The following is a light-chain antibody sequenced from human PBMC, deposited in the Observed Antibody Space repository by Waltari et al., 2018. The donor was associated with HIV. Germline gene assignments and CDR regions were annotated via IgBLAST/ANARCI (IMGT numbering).Light chain of an antibody. CDR2: DAS. V-gene: IGKV3-11*01. J-gene: IGKJ4*01. CDR1: QSVTTY. CDR3: QQRSKWPPLT. Sequence: DIVLTQSPATLSLSPGERATLSCRASQSVTTYLAWYQQKPGQAPRLLIYDASNMASGIPARFSGSGSGTDFTLTISSLEPEDVAVYYCQQRSKWPPLTFGGGTKVEIK.